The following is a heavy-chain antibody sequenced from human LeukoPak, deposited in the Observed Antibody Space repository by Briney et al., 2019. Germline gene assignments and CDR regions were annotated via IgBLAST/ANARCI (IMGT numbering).Heavy chain of an antibody. V-gene: IGHV4-59*01. J-gene: IGHJ4*02. CDR2: IYYSGST. CDR3: ARVLLNYGDYWFDY. Sequence: SETLSLTCTVSGGSISSYYCSWIRQPPGKGLEWIGYIYYSGSTNYNPSLKSRVTISVDTSKNQFSLKLSSVTAADTAVYYCARVLLNYGDYWFDYWGQGTLVTVSS. D-gene: IGHD4-17*01. CDR1: GGSISSYY.